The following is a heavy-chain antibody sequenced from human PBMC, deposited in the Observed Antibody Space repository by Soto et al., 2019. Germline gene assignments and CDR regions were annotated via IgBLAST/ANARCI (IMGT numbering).Heavy chain of an antibody. CDR1: GVSINSANW. Sequence: QMQLQESGPGLVKPSGTLSLTCTVSGVSINSANWWTWVRQSPGKGLEWIGEIYHSGSTNFNPSLKGGFTLSVDTSNNQFYLKVTSLSAAVTAVYYCARYCGGGSCYLAAFDIWGQGTMVTVSS. CDR3: ARYCGGGSCYLAAFDI. D-gene: IGHD2-15*01. CDR2: IYHSGST. J-gene: IGHJ3*02. V-gene: IGHV4-4*02.